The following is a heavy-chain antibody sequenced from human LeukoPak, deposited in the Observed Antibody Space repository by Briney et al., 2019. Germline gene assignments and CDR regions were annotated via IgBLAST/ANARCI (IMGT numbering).Heavy chain of an antibody. CDR2: ISYDGSNK. V-gene: IGHV3-30-3*01. D-gene: IGHD1-1*01. Sequence: PGRSLRLSCADSGCTFSSYAMHWVRQAPGKELEWVAVISYDGSNKYYADSVKGRFTISRDNSKNTLYLQMNSLRAEDTAVYYCARDRSELALDYWGQGNVVTVSS. CDR1: GCTFSSYA. J-gene: IGHJ4*02. CDR3: ARDRSELALDY.